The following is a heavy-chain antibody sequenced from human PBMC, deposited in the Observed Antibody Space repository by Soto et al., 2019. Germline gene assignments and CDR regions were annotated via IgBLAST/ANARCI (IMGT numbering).Heavy chain of an antibody. V-gene: IGHV1-46*03. CDR2: INPSGGST. Sequence: QVQLVQSGAEVKKPGASVKVSCKASGYTFTSYYMHWVRQAPGQGLEWMGIINPSGGSTSYAQKFQGRVTMTRDTSTSTVYMELSSLRSGDTAVYYCAVSYGSGSYYHYWGQGTLVTVSS. J-gene: IGHJ4*02. CDR3: AVSYGSGSYYHY. CDR1: GYTFTSYY. D-gene: IGHD3-10*01.